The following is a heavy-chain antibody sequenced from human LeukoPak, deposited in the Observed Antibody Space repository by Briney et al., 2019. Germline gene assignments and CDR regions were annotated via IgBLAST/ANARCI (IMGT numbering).Heavy chain of an antibody. Sequence: PSETLSLTCTVSGGSISSGGYYWSWLRHHPGKGLEGIGYIYYSGSTYYNPSLKSRVTISVDTSKNQFSLKLSSVTAADTAVYYCVRRAKWFGEGGVCWFDPWGQGTLVTVSS. D-gene: IGHD3-10*01. CDR1: GGSISSGGYY. V-gene: IGHV4-31*03. CDR3: VRRAKWFGEGGVCWFDP. CDR2: IYYSGST. J-gene: IGHJ5*02.